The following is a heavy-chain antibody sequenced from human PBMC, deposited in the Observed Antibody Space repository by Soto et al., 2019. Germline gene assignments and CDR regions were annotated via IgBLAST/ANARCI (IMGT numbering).Heavy chain of an antibody. CDR1: GFSFSDYA. CDR3: AKRSPYSSGWYSPIFDY. V-gene: IGHV3-23*01. CDR2: ISESGGST. D-gene: IGHD6-13*01. Sequence: SLRLSCAASGFSFSDYAMSWVRQAPGKGLEWVSVISESGGSTHYADSVRGRFTVSRDNSKNSLSLRMNSLRDEDTAVYFCAKRSPYSSGWYSPIFDYWGQGALVTVSS. J-gene: IGHJ4*02.